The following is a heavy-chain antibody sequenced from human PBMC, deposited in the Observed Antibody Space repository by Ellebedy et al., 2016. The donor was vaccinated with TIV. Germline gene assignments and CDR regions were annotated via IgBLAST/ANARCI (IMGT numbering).Heavy chain of an antibody. CDR3: VRRGGIGGDY. CDR2: IYGADSDT. CDR1: GYTFTNYW. Sequence: GESLKISCTASGYTFTNYWIGWVRQMPGKGLECMGFIYGADSDTRYSPSFQGQVTISTDKSISTAYLQWSRLKASDTAMYYCVRRGGIGGDYWGQGTLVTVSS. J-gene: IGHJ4*02. V-gene: IGHV5-51*01. D-gene: IGHD3-3*02.